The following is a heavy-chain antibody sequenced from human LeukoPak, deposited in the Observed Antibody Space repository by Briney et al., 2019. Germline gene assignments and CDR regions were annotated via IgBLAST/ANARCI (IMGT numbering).Heavy chain of an antibody. CDR3: ARDLRRSSSSGVSFWPY. V-gene: IGHV3-30-3*01. Sequence: GGSLRLSCAASGFTFSSYAMHWVRQAPGKGLEWVAVISYDGSNKYYADSVKGRFTISRDNSKNTLYLQMNSLRAEDTAVYYCARDLRRSSSSGVSFWPYWGQGTLVTVSS. CDR2: ISYDGSNK. D-gene: IGHD6-6*01. CDR1: GFTFSSYA. J-gene: IGHJ4*02.